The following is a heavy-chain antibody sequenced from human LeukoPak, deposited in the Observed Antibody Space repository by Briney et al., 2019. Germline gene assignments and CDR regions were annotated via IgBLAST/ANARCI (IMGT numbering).Heavy chain of an antibody. J-gene: IGHJ4*02. CDR2: ISAYNGNT. Sequence: GSSVKVSCKASGGTFSSYAISWVRQAPGQGLEWMGWISAYNGNTNYAQKLQGRVTMTTDTSTSTAYMELRSLRSDDTAVYYCARVSSMIVVNPIDYCGQGTLVTVSS. D-gene: IGHD3-22*01. CDR1: GGTFSSYA. V-gene: IGHV1-18*01. CDR3: ARVSSMIVVNPIDY.